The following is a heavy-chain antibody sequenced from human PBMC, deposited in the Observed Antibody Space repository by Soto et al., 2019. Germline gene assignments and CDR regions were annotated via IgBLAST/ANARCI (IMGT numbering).Heavy chain of an antibody. Sequence: PSETLSLTCAVYGGSVNGYYWNWIRQPPGKGLEWIGEINHTGGTHYNPSLKGRVTMSVDTSKNQFSLRLSSVTAEDTAIYYCATRITVFGLLIPPFDPWGQGTQVTVSS. CDR3: ATRITVFGLLIPPFDP. D-gene: IGHD3-3*01. J-gene: IGHJ5*02. V-gene: IGHV4-34*01. CDR1: GGSVNGYY. CDR2: INHTGGT.